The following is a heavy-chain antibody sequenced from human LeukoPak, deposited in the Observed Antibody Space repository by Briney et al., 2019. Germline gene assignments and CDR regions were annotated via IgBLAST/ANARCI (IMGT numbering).Heavy chain of an antibody. CDR2: ISSNGGST. Sequence: GGSLRLSCSASRFTFSSYAMHWVRQAPGKGLEYVSAISSNGGSTYYADSVKGRFTISRDNSKNTLYLQMSSLRAEDTAVYYCVKDPGYSSSWYFDYWGQGTLVTVSS. CDR1: RFTFSSYA. D-gene: IGHD6-13*01. J-gene: IGHJ4*02. V-gene: IGHV3-64D*06. CDR3: VKDPGYSSSWYFDY.